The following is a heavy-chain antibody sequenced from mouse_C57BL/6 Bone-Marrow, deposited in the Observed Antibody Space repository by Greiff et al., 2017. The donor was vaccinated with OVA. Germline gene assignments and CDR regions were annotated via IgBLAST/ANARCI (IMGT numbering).Heavy chain of an antibody. D-gene: IGHD2-3*01. J-gene: IGHJ1*03. CDR2: IHPNSGST. CDR3: ARVHDGYSHWYCAV. CDR1: GYTFTSYW. Sequence: QVQLQQPGAELVKPGASVKLSCKASGYTFTSYWMHWVKQRPGQGLEWIGMIHPNSGSTNYNEKFKSKATLTVDKSSSTAYMQLSSLTSADSAVYYCARVHDGYSHWYCAVWGTGTTVTVSS. V-gene: IGHV1-64*01.